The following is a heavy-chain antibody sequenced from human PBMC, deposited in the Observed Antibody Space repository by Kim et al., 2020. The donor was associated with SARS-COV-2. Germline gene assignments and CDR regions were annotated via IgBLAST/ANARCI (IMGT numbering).Heavy chain of an antibody. CDR2: ISSSGSTI. D-gene: IGHD3-16*01. CDR1: GFTFSSYE. V-gene: IGHV3-48*03. Sequence: GGSLRLSCAASGFTFSSYEMNWVRQAPGKGLEWVSYISSSGSTIYYADSVKGRFTISRDNAKNSLYLQMNSLRAEDTAVYYCARDMTTYKVFGMDVWGQGTTVTVSS. J-gene: IGHJ6*02. CDR3: ARDMTTYKVFGMDV.